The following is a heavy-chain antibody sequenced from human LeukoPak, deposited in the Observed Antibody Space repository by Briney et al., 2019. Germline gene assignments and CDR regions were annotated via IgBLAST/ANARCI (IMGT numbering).Heavy chain of an antibody. V-gene: IGHV1-69*04. CDR2: IIPILGIA. CDR1: GGTFSSYA. J-gene: IGHJ4*02. Sequence: GASVKVSCKASGGTFSSYAISWVRQAPGQGLEWMGRIIPILGIANYAQKFQGRVTITADKSTRTAYMELSSLRSEDTAVYYCARFFHDSSGSYGYWGQGTLVTVSS. CDR3: ARFFHDSSGSYGY. D-gene: IGHD3-22*01.